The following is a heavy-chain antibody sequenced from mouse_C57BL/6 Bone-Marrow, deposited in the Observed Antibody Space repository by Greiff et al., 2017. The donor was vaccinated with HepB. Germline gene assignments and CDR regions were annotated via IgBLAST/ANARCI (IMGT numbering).Heavy chain of an antibody. V-gene: IGHV1-80*01. D-gene: IGHD2-3*01. CDR3: ARGWLLRAMDY. J-gene: IGHJ4*01. CDR2: IYPGDGDT. CDR1: GYAFSSYW. Sequence: QVQLQQSGAELVKPGASVKISCKASGYAFSSYWMNWVKQRPGKGLEWIGQIYPGDGDTNYNGKFKGKATLTADKSSSTAYMQLSSLTSEDSAVYFCARGWLLRAMDYWGQGTSVTVSS.